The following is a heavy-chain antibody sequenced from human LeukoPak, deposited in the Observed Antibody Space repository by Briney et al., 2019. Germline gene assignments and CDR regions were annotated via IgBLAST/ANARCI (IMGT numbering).Heavy chain of an antibody. V-gene: IGHV4-4*07. D-gene: IGHD1-26*01. J-gene: IGHJ4*02. CDR2: IYYSGST. CDR3: ARAPPVGRYDY. CDR1: GGSISSYY. Sequence: SETLSLTCTVSGGSISSYYWSWIREPAGKGLEWIGSIYYSGSTYYNPSLKSRVTISVDTSKNQFSLKLSSVTAADTAVYYCARAPPVGRYDYWGQGTLVTVSA.